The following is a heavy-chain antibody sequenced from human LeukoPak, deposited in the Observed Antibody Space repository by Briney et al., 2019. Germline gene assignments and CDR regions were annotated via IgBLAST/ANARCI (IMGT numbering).Heavy chain of an antibody. V-gene: IGHV3-74*01. CDR2: TNADGSTT. Sequence: GGSLRLSCAASGFTFSTYWMHWVRQAPGKGLVWVSRTNADGSTTSYADSVKGRFTISRDNAKNTLYLQMNSLRADDTAVYYCARGGLEPVDYWGQGTLVTVSS. J-gene: IGHJ4*02. D-gene: IGHD1-1*01. CDR1: GFTFSTYW. CDR3: ARGGLEPVDY.